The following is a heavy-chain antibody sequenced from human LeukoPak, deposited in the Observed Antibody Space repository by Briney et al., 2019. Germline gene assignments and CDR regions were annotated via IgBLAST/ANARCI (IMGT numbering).Heavy chain of an antibody. CDR2: INPNSGGT. V-gene: IGHV1-2*02. Sequence: ASVKVSCKASGYTFTGYYMHWVRQPHGPGHDRMGWINPNSGGTNYAQKFQGRVTMTRDTSISTAYMELSRLRSDDTAVYYCARGEMATIIDWGQGTLVTVSS. J-gene: IGHJ4*02. CDR1: GYTFTGYY. D-gene: IGHD5-24*01. CDR3: ARGEMATIID.